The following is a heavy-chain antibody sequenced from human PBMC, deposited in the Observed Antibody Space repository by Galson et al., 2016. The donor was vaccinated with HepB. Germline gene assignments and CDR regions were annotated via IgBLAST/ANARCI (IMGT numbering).Heavy chain of an antibody. V-gene: IGHV4-30-4*01. CDR1: GGSINSYDYY. Sequence: TLSLTCNVSGGSINSYDYYWSWIRQPPGKGLEWIGHIYYSGSTYYSPSLKSRVTKSVDMSKNQFPLKLSPVTAADTGVYYCARQDYYDTSGSYSGSWSGSGREYYCDYWGQGTLVTVSS. D-gene: IGHD3-22*01. CDR2: IYYSGST. J-gene: IGHJ4*02. CDR3: ARQDYYDTSGSYSGSWSGSGREYYCDY.